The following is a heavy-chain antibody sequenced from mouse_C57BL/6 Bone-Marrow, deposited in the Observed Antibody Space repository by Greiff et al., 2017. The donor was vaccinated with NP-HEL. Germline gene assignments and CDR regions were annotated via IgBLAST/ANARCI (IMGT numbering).Heavy chain of an antibody. CDR2: ISSGSSTI. CDR1: GFTFSDYG. V-gene: IGHV5-17*01. Sequence: EVKVEESGGGLVKPGGSLKLSCAASGFTFSDYGMHWVRQAPEKGLEWVAYISSGSSTIYYADTVKGRFTISRDNAKNTLFLQMTSLRSEDTAMYYCARPGFMVTSAMDYWGQGTSVTVSS. D-gene: IGHD2-2*01. J-gene: IGHJ4*01. CDR3: ARPGFMVTSAMDY.